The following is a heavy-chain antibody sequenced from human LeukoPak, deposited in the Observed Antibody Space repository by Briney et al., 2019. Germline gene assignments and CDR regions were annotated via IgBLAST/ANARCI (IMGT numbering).Heavy chain of an antibody. D-gene: IGHD4-11*01. V-gene: IGHV1-69*01. Sequence: SVKVSCKASGGTFSSYAISWVRQAPGQGLEWMGGIIPIFGTANYAQKFQGRATITADESTSTAYMELSSLRSEDTAVYYCAREKSHSNYNWFDPWGQGTLVTVSS. CDR2: IIPIFGTA. J-gene: IGHJ5*02. CDR3: AREKSHSNYNWFDP. CDR1: GGTFSSYA.